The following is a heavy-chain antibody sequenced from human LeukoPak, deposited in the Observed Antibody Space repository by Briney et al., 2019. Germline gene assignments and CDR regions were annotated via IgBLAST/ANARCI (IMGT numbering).Heavy chain of an antibody. J-gene: IGHJ4*02. D-gene: IGHD6-13*01. CDR2: IYYSGST. CDR1: GGSISSGDYY. CDR3: ASTVAGMRH. V-gene: IGHV4-30-4*01. Sequence: SETLSLTCTVPGGSISSGDYYWSWIRQPPGDGLEWIGYIYYSGSTYYNPSLKSRVTISVDTSKNQFSLKLSSVTAADTAVYYCASTVAGMRHWGQGTLVTVSS.